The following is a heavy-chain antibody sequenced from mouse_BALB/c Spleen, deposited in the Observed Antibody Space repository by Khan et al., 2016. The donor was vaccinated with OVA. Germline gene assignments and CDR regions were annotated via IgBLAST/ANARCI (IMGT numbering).Heavy chain of an antibody. V-gene: IGHV1-69*02. CDR3: ARDQYGNYFYAMDY. CDR1: GYTFTSYW. CDR2: IDPSDSET. Sequence: VQLQQPGAELVKPGAPVKLSCKASGYTFTSYWMNWVKQRPGRGLEWIGRIDPSDSETHYNQKFKDKATLTVDKSSSPAYIQLSSLTSEDSAVYYCARDQYGNYFYAMDYWGQGTSVTVSS. J-gene: IGHJ4*01. D-gene: IGHD2-10*02.